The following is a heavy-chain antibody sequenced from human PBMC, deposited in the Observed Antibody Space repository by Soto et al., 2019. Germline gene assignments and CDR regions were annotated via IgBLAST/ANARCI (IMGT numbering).Heavy chain of an antibody. Sequence: QVQLGQSGAEVKKPGSSVKVSCKASGGTFSMYDISWVRQAPGQGLEWRGGVIPIFGTVNYAQKFQGRVTITADKSTSTAYMEMSSLISEDTAVYYCATTVAGRPHYFDFWGQGTLVTVSS. V-gene: IGHV1-69*06. D-gene: IGHD6-19*01. CDR3: ATTVAGRPHYFDF. CDR2: VIPIFGTV. J-gene: IGHJ4*02. CDR1: GGTFSMYD.